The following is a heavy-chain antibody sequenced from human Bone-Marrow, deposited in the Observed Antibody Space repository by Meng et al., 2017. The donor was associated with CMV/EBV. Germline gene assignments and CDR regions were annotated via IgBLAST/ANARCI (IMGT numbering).Heavy chain of an antibody. CDR1: GYTFTSYG. CDR3: ARAQAGVGWFDP. CDR2: ISAYNGNT. Sequence: ASVKVSCKASGYTFTSYGISWVRQAPGQGLEWMGWISAYNGNTNYVQKLQGRVTMTTDTSTSTAYMELRSLRSDDTAVYYCARAQAGVGWFDPWGQGTLVTVSS. D-gene: IGHD6-19*01. V-gene: IGHV1-18*01. J-gene: IGHJ5*02.